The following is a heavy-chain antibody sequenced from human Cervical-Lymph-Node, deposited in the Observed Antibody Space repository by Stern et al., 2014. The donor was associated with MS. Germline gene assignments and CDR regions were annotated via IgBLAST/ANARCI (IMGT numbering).Heavy chain of an antibody. J-gene: IGHJ4*02. CDR3: AKTIAAAGLPVDY. CDR2: ISYDGSNK. V-gene: IGHV3-30*18. D-gene: IGHD6-13*01. Sequence: QVQLVESGGGVVQPGRSLRLSCAASGFTFSSYGMHWVRQAPGKGLEWVAVISYDGSNKYYADSVKGRFTISRDNSKNTLYLQMNSLRAEDTAVYYCAKTIAAAGLPVDYWGQGTLVTVSS. CDR1: GFTFSSYG.